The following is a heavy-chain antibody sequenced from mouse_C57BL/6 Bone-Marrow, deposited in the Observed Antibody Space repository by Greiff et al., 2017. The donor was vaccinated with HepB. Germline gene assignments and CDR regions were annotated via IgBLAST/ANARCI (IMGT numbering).Heavy chain of an antibody. CDR1: GYTFTDYY. J-gene: IGHJ4*01. CDR2: IFPGSGST. CDR3: ARSVTTVVAHYYAMDY. Sequence: QVQLQQSGPELVKPGASVKISCKASGYTFTDYYINWVKQRPGQGLEWIGWIFPGSGSTYYNEKFKGKATLTVDKSSSTAYMLLSSLTSEDSAVYFCARSVTTVVAHYYAMDYWGQGTSVTVSS. V-gene: IGHV1-75*01. D-gene: IGHD1-1*01.